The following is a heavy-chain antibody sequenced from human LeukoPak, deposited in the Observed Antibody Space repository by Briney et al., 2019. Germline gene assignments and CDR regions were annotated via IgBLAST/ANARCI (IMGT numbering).Heavy chain of an antibody. D-gene: IGHD1-26*01. J-gene: IGHJ5*02. Sequence: QPGRSLRLSCAASGFTFDDYAMHWVRQAPGKGLEWVSGISWNSGSIGYADSVKGRFTISRDNAKNSLYLQMNSLRAEDTAVYYCAKGGVGATISWFDPWGQGTLVTVSS. CDR1: GFTFDDYA. CDR3: AKGGVGATISWFDP. V-gene: IGHV3-9*01. CDR2: ISWNSGSI.